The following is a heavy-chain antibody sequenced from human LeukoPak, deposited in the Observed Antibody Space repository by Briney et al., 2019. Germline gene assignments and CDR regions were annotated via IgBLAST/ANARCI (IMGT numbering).Heavy chain of an antibody. CDR1: GFAFSSYG. J-gene: IGHJ1*01. CDR3: AIMHGYYDGTGYWVQ. Sequence: GGSLRLSCAASGFAFSSYGMSWVRQAPGKGLEWVSFITTSGGSTSYADSVEGRFTISRDNPRNTLYMQMNSLRDEDTAVYHCAIMHGYYDGTGYWVQWGQGTLVTVSS. D-gene: IGHD3-22*01. CDR2: ITTSGGST. V-gene: IGHV3-23*01.